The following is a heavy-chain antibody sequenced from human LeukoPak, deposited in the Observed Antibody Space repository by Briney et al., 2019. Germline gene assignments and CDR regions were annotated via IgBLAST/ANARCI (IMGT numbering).Heavy chain of an antibody. CDR1: VFHFYEYA. V-gene: IGHV3-9*03. Sequence: GGSLRLSCAASVFHFYEYAVLGVREARGGGGVGVSGISLNSGTIRYEHSVKRRFTISRDNAKNSMYLEMNSLRAEDMGLYYCAKGQKYYYYYYMDVWGRGTTVSVSS. J-gene: IGHJ6*03. CDR3: AKGQKYYYYYYMDV. CDR2: ISLNSGTI.